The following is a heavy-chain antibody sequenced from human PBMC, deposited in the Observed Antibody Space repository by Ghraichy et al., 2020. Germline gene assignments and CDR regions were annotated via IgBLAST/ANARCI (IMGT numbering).Heavy chain of an antibody. V-gene: IGHV1-2*05. CDR2: INPNSGGT. CDR3: ARGAGVRAIRYHHYGMDV. J-gene: IGHJ6*02. D-gene: IGHD1-26*01. Sequence: ASVKVSCKASGFPFTGYHIHWVRQAPGQRPEWMGRINPNSGGTNYAQKFQGRVTMTRDTSISTAYMELSRLRSDDTVVYYCARGAGVRAIRYHHYGMDVWGQGTTVTVSS. CDR1: GFPFTGYH.